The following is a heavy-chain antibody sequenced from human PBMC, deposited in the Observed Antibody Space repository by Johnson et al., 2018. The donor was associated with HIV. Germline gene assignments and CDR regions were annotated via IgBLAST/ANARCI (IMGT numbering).Heavy chain of an antibody. CDR3: AKVGTGYSSSSVGAFDI. D-gene: IGHD6-13*01. V-gene: IGHV3-23*04. Sequence: VQLVESGGGLVQPGGSLRLSCAASGFTVSSNYMSWVRQAPGKGLEWVSAISGSGGSTYYAASVKGRFTISRDNSKNTLYLQMNSLRAEDTAVYYCAKVGTGYSSSSVGAFDIWGQGTVVTVSS. J-gene: IGHJ3*02. CDR1: GFTVSSNY. CDR2: ISGSGGST.